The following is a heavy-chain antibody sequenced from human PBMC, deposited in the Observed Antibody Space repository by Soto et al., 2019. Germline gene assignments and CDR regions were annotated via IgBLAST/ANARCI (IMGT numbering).Heavy chain of an antibody. J-gene: IGHJ4*03. CDR3: ARVLVMVVSGSTFDY. V-gene: IGHV4-38-2*02. CDR1: GSSISSGSY. CDR2: IYHGGTT. Sequence: PSETLSLTCTVSGSSISSGSYWAWIRQPPGKGPEWLARIYHGGTTFYNPSLKIRITISVDTSNNQFSLKLTSVPAADTAVYYCARVLVMVVSGSTFDYWGHGTLVTVSS. D-gene: IGHD6-19*01.